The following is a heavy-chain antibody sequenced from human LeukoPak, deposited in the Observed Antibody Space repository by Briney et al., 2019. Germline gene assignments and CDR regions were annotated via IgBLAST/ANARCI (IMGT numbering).Heavy chain of an antibody. J-gene: IGHJ6*04. CDR2: IYYSGST. CDR1: GGSVSSGSYY. D-gene: IGHD2-2*01. V-gene: IGHV4-61*01. Sequence: SETLSLTCNVSGGSVSSGSYYWSWIRQPPGKGLEWIGYIYYSGSTNYNPSLQSRVTISVDTSKNQFSLKLSSVTAADTAVYYCASKPRDIVVVPAAMMEYYYGMDVWGKGTTVTVSS. CDR3: ASKPRDIVVVPAAMMEYYYGMDV.